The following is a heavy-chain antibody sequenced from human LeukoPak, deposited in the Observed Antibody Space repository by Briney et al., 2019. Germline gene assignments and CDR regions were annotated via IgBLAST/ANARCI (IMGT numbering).Heavy chain of an antibody. CDR2: IDGDGSST. D-gene: IGHD5-12*01. J-gene: IGHJ4*02. CDR1: GFTFGSSA. CDR3: ARGYSGYFYY. V-gene: IGHV3-74*01. Sequence: PGGSLRLSCAASGFTFGSSAMTWVRQAPGKGLVWVSRIDGDGSSTNYADSVKGRFTISRDNAKNTLYLQMNSLRAEDTAVYYCARGYSGYFYYWGQGTLVTVSS.